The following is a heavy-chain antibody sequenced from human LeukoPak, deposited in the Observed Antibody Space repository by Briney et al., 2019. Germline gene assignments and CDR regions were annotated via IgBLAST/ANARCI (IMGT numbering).Heavy chain of an antibody. Sequence: SETLSLTCTVSGGSISDYYWSWIRQPPGKELEWVGYIYYTGDSSNYNPSLKSRVTISVDTSKNQFSLKLSSVTAEDTAVYYCARGGRYGDFTDFDYWGQGTLVTVSS. D-gene: IGHD4-17*01. J-gene: IGHJ4*02. CDR3: ARGGRYGDFTDFDY. CDR2: IYYTGDSS. CDR1: GGSISDYY. V-gene: IGHV4-59*01.